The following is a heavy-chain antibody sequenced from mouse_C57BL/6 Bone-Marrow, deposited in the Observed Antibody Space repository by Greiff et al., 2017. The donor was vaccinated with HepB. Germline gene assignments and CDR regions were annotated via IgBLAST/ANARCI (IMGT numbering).Heavy chain of an antibody. J-gene: IGHJ4*01. CDR1: GYTFTNYW. CDR2: IYPGGGYT. V-gene: IGHV1-63*01. Sequence: VQLQQSGAELVRPGTSVKMSCKASGYTFTNYWIGWAKQRPGHGLEWIGDIYPGGGYTNYNEKFKGKATLTADKSSNTAYMQFSSLTSEDSAIYYCARRYGSSYRAMDDWGQGTSVTVSS. CDR3: ARRYGSSYRAMDD. D-gene: IGHD1-1*01.